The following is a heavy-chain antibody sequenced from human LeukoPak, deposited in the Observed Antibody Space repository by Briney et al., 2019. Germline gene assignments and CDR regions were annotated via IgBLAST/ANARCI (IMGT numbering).Heavy chain of an antibody. J-gene: IGHJ4*02. CDR2: IRQDGVEK. Sequence: GGSLRLSCAVSGFTFSSYWMNWDRQAPGKGLEWVASIRQDGVEKSYVDSVKGRFIISRDSAKNSLYLQMSSLRAEDTAVYYCARDGTAAGLYFDFWGQGTLVTVSS. D-gene: IGHD6-13*01. CDR3: ARDGTAAGLYFDF. CDR1: GFTFSSYW. V-gene: IGHV3-7*01.